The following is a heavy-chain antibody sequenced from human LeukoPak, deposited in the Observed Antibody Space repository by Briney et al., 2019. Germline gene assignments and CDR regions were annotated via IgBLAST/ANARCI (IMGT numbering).Heavy chain of an antibody. CDR3: ARDTSGWSDAYAWHFDL. Sequence: SDTLSLTCAVSGYSISSNHWWGWIRQPPGKGLEWIGYIFYAGSTYYNPSLKSRVTMSVDTSKNQFSLRLSSVTAADTAVYYCARDTSGWSDAYAWHFDLWGRGTLVTVSS. D-gene: IGHD2-2*01. CDR2: IFYAGST. V-gene: IGHV4-28*03. J-gene: IGHJ2*01. CDR1: GYSISSNHW.